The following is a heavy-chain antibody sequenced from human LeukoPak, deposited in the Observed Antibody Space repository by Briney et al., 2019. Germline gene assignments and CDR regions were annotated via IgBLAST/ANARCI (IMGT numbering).Heavy chain of an antibody. V-gene: IGHV3-13*01. CDR2: IGKSGHT. CDR3: ASGAEGWNY. D-gene: IGHD2-15*01. J-gene: IGHJ4*02. Sequence: GGSLRLSCAASGFTFSSYDMHWVRQVTGKGLEWVSGIGKSGHTYYAGSVKGRFTISRENAKNSLYLQMNDLRAGDTAVYYCASGAEGWNYWGQGTLVTVPP. CDR1: GFTFSSYD.